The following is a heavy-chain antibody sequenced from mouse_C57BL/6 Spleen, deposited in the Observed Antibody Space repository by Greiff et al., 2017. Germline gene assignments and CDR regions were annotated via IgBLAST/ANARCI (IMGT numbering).Heavy chain of an antibody. D-gene: IGHD2-4*01. J-gene: IGHJ4*01. Sequence: VQLKESGPGLVKPSQSLSLTCSVTGYSITSGYYWNWIRQFPGNKLEWMGYISYDGSNNYNPSLKNRISITRDTSKNQFFLKLNSVTTEDTATDYCAKDPYDDDGDAMDYWGQGTSVTVSS. V-gene: IGHV3-6*01. CDR2: ISYDGSN. CDR3: AKDPYDDDGDAMDY. CDR1: GYSITSGYY.